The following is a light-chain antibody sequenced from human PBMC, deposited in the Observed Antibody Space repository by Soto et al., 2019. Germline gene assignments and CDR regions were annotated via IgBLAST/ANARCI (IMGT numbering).Light chain of an antibody. CDR3: QQSYSSPAS. CDR1: QSISDY. J-gene: IGKJ3*01. Sequence: DIQLTQFPSSLSASVGERASITCRASQSISDYLTWYQQKPGKAPKLLIYSASSLQRGVTSRFSGSGSGTDFTLTISSLQPEDFAIYYCQQSYSSPASFGTGTKVDV. V-gene: IGKV1-39*01. CDR2: SAS.